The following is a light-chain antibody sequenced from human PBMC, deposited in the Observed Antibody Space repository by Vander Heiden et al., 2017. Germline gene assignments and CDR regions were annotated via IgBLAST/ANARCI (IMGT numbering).Light chain of an antibody. V-gene: IGKV1-39*01. J-gene: IGKJ3*01. CDR3: QQGDSTPVT. CDR2: AAS. CDR1: QSISNY. Sequence: DIQMTQSPSSLSASVGDRVSITCRASQSISNYLNWYQQKPGKAPKLLVYAASSLKRGVPPRFSGSRSGTDFTLSISRLQPEEFATYYCQQGDSTPVTFGHGTIVDIK.